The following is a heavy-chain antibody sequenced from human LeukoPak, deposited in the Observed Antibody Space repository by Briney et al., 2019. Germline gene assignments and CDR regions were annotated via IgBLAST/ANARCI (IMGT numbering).Heavy chain of an antibody. V-gene: IGHV1-18*01. D-gene: IGHD3-10*01. Sequence: GASVKVSCKASGYTFTSYGISWVRQAPGQGLGWMGWISAYNGNTNYAQKLQGRVTMTTDTSTSTAYMELRSLRSDDTAVYYCARAPEVLLWFGELSAYYYGMDVWGQGTTVTVSS. CDR3: ARAPEVLLWFGELSAYYYGMDV. CDR1: GYTFTSYG. CDR2: ISAYNGNT. J-gene: IGHJ6*02.